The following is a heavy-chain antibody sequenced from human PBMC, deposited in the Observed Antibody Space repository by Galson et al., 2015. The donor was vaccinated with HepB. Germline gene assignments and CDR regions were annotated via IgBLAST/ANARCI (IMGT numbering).Heavy chain of an antibody. CDR3: TTDLGLRGALYSDF. CDR1: GFTFSNAW. CDR2: IKSRTDGGTT. Sequence: SLRLSCAVSGFTFSNAWMSWVRQAPGKGLEWVGRIKSRTDGGTTDYAAPVKGRFTISRDDLKNTLYLQMNSLKTEDTAVYYCTTDLGLRGALYSDFWGQGTLVTVSS. V-gene: IGHV3-15*01. J-gene: IGHJ4*02. D-gene: IGHD3-16*01.